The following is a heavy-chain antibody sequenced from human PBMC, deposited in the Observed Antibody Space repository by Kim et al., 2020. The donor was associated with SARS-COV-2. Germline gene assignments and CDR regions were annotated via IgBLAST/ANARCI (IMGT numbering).Heavy chain of an antibody. V-gene: IGHV3-30-3*01. CDR3: ARVNGKVVTAIHYFDY. Sequence: GGSLRLSCAASGFSFSSYAMHWVRQAPGKGLEWVAVISYDGSNKYYADSVKGRFTISRDNSKNTLYLQMNSLRAEDTAVYYCARVNGKVVTAIHYFDYWGQGTLVTVSS. CDR2: ISYDGSNK. J-gene: IGHJ4*02. D-gene: IGHD2-21*02. CDR1: GFSFSSYA.